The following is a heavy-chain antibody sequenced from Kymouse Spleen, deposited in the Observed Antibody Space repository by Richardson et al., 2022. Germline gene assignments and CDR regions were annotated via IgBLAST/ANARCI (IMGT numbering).Heavy chain of an antibody. Sequence: QVQLQQWGAGLLKPSETLSLTCAVYGGSFSGYYWSWIRQPPGKGLEWIGEINHSGSTNYNPSLKSRVTISVDTSKNQFSLKLSSVTAADTAVYYCARGGNYGWFDPWGQGTLVTVSS. CDR3: ARGGNYGWFDP. CDR1: GGSFSGYY. J-gene: IGHJ5*02. V-gene: IGHV4-34*01. CDR2: INHSGST. D-gene: IGHD4-17*01,IGHD4-23*01.